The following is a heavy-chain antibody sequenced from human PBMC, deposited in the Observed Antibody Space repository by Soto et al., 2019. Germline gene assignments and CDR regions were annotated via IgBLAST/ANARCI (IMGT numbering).Heavy chain of an antibody. Sequence: GASVKVSCKASGYTFTGCYMHWVRQAPGQGLEWMGWINPNSGGTNYAQKFKGWVTMTRDTSISTAYMELSRLRSDDTAVYYCARGWGVGGDPYGMDVWGPGTTVTVSS. J-gene: IGHJ6*02. CDR3: ARGWGVGGDPYGMDV. V-gene: IGHV1-2*04. CDR1: GYTFTGCY. D-gene: IGHD2-21*02. CDR2: INPNSGGT.